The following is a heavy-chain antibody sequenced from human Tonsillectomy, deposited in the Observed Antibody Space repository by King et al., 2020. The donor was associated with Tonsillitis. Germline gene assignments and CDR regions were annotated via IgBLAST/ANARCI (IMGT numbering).Heavy chain of an antibody. D-gene: IGHD3-10*02. CDR3: ARVAVYHNMHNMFFDV. CDR2: GCYSGDT. CDR1: GGSISSYY. V-gene: IGHV4-59*13. Sequence: QLQESGPGLVKPSETLSLTCTVSGGSISSYYCYWVRQPPGKGLGWVGNGCYSGDTNYNPSLKSRITITVDTSKNQFSLKLSSVTAADTAVYYCARVAVYHNMHNMFFDVWGKGTRVTVSS. J-gene: IGHJ4*02.